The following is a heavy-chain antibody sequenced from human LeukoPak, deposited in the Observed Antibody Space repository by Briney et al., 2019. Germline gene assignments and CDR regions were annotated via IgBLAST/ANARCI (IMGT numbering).Heavy chain of an antibody. CDR2: IWYGGSNK. CDR3: ATDGYYDSSGYYYDDY. Sequence: GGSLRLSCAASGFSFSSYGMHWVRQAPGKGLEWVAVIWYGGSNKYYADSVKGRFTISRDNSKNTLYMQMNSLRAEDTAVYYCATDGYYDSSGYYYDDYWGQGTLVTVSS. J-gene: IGHJ4*02. V-gene: IGHV3-33*01. CDR1: GFSFSSYG. D-gene: IGHD3-22*01.